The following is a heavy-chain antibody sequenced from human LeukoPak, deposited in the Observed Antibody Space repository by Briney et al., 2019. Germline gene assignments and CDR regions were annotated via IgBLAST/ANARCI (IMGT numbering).Heavy chain of an antibody. CDR2: IIDSGDIT. J-gene: IGHJ6*03. V-gene: IGHV3-23*01. D-gene: IGHD3-16*01. Sequence: GGSLRLSCEAPGFTFSSYAMSWVRQAPGKGLEWVSGIIDSGDITYYANSVKGRFTIPRDNSKNTLYLQMNSLRAEDTAVYYCAKLGGQEVYNYYVGVWGKGTTVAVSS. CDR3: AKLGGQEVYNYYVGV. CDR1: GFTFSSYA.